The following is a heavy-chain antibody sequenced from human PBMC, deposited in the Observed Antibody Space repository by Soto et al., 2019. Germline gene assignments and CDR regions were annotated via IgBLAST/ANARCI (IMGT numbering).Heavy chain of an antibody. Sequence: QVQLQQWGAGLLKPSETLSLTCAVYGGSFSGYYWSWIRQPPGKGLEWIGEINHSGSTNYNPSLKIRVTISVDTSKNQFSLKLSSVTAADTAVYYCAGRVVVAAAVENNWFDPWGQGTLVTVSS. D-gene: IGHD2-15*01. CDR3: AGRVVVAAAVENNWFDP. CDR2: INHSGST. CDR1: GGSFSGYY. J-gene: IGHJ5*02. V-gene: IGHV4-34*01.